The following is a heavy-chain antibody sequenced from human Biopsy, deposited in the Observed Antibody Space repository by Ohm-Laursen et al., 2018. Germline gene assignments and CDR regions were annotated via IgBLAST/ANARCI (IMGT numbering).Heavy chain of an antibody. D-gene: IGHD2/OR15-2a*01. Sequence: SETLSLTCTVSGGSISSDWWSWIRQTPGKGLEWIGYVYYSGTTTYNPSLRSHVTISVHTSMNQISLRLQSVTAADTAIYYCTRATNSTGWPYYYFYGMDIWGQGTTVTVSS. CDR3: TRATNSTGWPYYYFYGMDI. CDR2: VYYSGTT. CDR1: GGSISSDW. V-gene: IGHV4-59*01. J-gene: IGHJ6*02.